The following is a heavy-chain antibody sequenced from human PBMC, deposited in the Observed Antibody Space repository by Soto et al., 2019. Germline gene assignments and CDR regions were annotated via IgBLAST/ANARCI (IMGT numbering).Heavy chain of an antibody. V-gene: IGHV4-30-4*08. D-gene: IGHD1-26*01. Sequence: PSETLSLTCTVSGGSISSGGYYWSWIRQHPGKGLEWIGYIYYSGSTYYNPSLKSRVTISVDTSKNQFSLKLSSVTAADTAVYYCARGSVWVGATHWGQGTLVTVSS. CDR2: IYYSGST. CDR3: ARGSVWVGATH. J-gene: IGHJ4*02. CDR1: GGSISSGGYY.